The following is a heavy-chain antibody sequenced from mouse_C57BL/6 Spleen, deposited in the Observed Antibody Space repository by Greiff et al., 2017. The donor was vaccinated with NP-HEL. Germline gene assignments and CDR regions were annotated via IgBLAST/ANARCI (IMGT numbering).Heavy chain of an antibody. Sequence: VQGVESGAELVRPGASVKLSCKASGYTFTDYYINWVKQRPGQGLEWIARIYPGSGNTYYNEKFKGKATLTAEKSSSTAYMQLSSLTSEDSAVYFCARPFYSNYAMDYWGQGTSVTVSS. J-gene: IGHJ4*01. D-gene: IGHD2-5*01. V-gene: IGHV1-76*01. CDR1: GYTFTDYY. CDR2: IYPGSGNT. CDR3: ARPFYSNYAMDY.